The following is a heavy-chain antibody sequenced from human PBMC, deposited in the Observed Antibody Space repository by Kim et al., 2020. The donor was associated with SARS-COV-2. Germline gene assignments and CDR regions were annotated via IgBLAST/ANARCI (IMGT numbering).Heavy chain of an antibody. CDR3: ARGGSWSGYYYY. V-gene: IGHV4-61*01. D-gene: IGHD3-3*01. J-gene: IGHJ4*02. CDR1: GGSVSSGSYY. CDR2: IYYSGST. Sequence: SETLSLTCTVSGGSVSSGSYYWSWIRQPPGKGLEWIGYIYYSGSTNYNPSLKSRVTISVDTSKNQFSLKLSSVTAADTAVYYCARGGSWSGYYYYWGQGT.